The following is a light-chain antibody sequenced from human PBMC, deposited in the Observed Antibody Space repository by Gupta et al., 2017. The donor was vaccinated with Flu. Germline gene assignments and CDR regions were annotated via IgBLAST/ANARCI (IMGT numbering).Light chain of an antibody. CDR3: QQYKNWPRT. J-gene: IGKJ1*01. Sequence: EIAMTQSPDTLSVSPGESATLSCRASQSVSSNLAWYQQTPGQAPRLLIYGASTRATGIPARFSGRGSGTEFTLTISSLQPEDFAVYDCQQYKNWPRTFCQVTKVEIK. V-gene: IGKV3-15*01. CDR1: QSVSSN. CDR2: GAS.